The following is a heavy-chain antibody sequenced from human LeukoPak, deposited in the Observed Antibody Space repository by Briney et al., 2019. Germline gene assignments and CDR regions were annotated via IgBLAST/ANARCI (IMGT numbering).Heavy chain of an antibody. D-gene: IGHD3-10*01. V-gene: IGHV3-53*01. Sequence: GGSLRLSCAASGFTFSSYEMNWVRQAPGKGLEWVSVIYSGGDTYYADSVKGRFTISRDNSKNTLYLQMNSLRAEDTAVYYCARVTKDYYGSVGYYYYMDVWGKGTTVTISS. CDR2: IYSGGDT. CDR1: GFTFSSYE. CDR3: ARVTKDYYGSVGYYYYMDV. J-gene: IGHJ6*03.